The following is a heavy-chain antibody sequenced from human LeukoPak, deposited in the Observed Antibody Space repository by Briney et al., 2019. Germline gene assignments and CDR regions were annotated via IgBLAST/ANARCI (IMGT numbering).Heavy chain of an antibody. V-gene: IGHV3-21*04. Sequence: PGGSLRLSCAASGFTFSSYSMNWVRQAPGKGLEWVSSISSSSSYIYYADSVKGRFTISRDNAKNSLYLQMNSLRAEDTAVYYCARDRNYYGSGSYYNDYWGQGTLVTVSS. J-gene: IGHJ4*02. CDR3: ARDRNYYGSGSYYNDY. CDR1: GFTFSSYS. D-gene: IGHD3-10*01. CDR2: ISSSSSYI.